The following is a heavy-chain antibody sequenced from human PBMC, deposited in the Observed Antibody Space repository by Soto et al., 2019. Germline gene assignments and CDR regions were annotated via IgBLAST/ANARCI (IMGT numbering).Heavy chain of an antibody. J-gene: IGHJ6*02. V-gene: IGHV5-51*01. Sequence: GESLKISCKGSGYSFTSYWSGWVRQMPGKGLEWMGIIYPGDSDTRYSPSFQGQVTISADKSISTAYLQWSSLKASDTAMYYCASSLGGQWLASYGMDVWGQGTTVTVSS. CDR3: ASSLGGQWLASYGMDV. CDR1: GYSFTSYW. CDR2: IYPGDSDT. D-gene: IGHD6-19*01.